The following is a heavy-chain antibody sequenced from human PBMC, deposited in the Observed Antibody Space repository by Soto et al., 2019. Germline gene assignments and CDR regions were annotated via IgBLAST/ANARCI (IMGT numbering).Heavy chain of an antibody. CDR3: AKDVSDYIWGSTYYYYYMDV. D-gene: IGHD3-16*01. V-gene: IGHV1-24*01. J-gene: IGHJ6*03. CDR2: FDPEDGET. Sequence: ASVKVSCKVSGYTLTELSMHWVRQAPGKGLEWMGGFDPEDGETIYAQKFKGRVTMTEDTSTDTAYMELSSLRSEDTAVYYCAKDVSDYIWGSTYYYYYMDVWGKGTTVTVSS. CDR1: GYTLTELS.